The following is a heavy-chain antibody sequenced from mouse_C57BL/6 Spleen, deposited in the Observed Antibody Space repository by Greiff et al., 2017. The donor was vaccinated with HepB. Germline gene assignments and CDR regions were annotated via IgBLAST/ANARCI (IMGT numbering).Heavy chain of an antibody. J-gene: IGHJ4*01. Sequence: QVHVKQSGAELVRPGTSVKVSCKASGYAFTNYLIEWVKQRPGQGLEWIGVINPGSGGTNYNEKFKGKATLTADKSSSTAYMQLSSLTSEDSAVYFCAREEYYYGSRYYAMDYWGQGTSVTVSS. CDR1: GYAFTNYL. CDR2: INPGSGGT. D-gene: IGHD1-1*01. CDR3: AREEYYYGSRYYAMDY. V-gene: IGHV1-54*01.